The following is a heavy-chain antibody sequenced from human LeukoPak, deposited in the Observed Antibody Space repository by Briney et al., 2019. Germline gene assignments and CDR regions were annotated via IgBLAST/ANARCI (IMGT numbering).Heavy chain of an antibody. CDR3: ARRAGDYSHPYDY. CDR1: GFTFSSYW. D-gene: IGHD3-22*01. Sequence: PGGSLRLSCVASGFTFSSYWMHWVRQAPGKGLVWVPRINLDGSSTNYADSVKGRFTISRDNAKNTLYLQMNSLRAEDTAVYYCARRAGDYSHPYDYWGQGTLVTVSS. V-gene: IGHV3-74*01. CDR2: INLDGSST. J-gene: IGHJ4*02.